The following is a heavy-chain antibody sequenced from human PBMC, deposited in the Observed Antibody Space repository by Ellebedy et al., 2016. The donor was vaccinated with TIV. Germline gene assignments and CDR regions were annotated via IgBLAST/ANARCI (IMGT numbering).Heavy chain of an antibody. CDR2: INHSVST. J-gene: IGHJ5*02. CDR3: ARYYYYGSGTYYSYWFDP. V-gene: IGHV4-34*01. CDR1: GGSLSSYY. D-gene: IGHD3-10*01. Sequence: MPSETLSLTCGVYGGSLSSYYWSWIRQSPGKGLEWIGDINHSVSTNHNPSLKSRVTMSVDMSKNQFSLKLSSVTAADTAVYYCARYYYYGSGTYYSYWFDPWGQGTPVTVSS.